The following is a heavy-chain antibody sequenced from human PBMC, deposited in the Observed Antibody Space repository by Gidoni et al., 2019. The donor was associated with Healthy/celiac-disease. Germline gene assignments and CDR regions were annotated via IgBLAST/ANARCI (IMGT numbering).Heavy chain of an antibody. J-gene: IGHJ4*02. V-gene: IGHV4-59*01. CDR2: IYYSGST. D-gene: IGHD5-18*01. Sequence: QVQLQESGPGLVKSSETLSLTCTVSGGSISSYYWSWIRQPPGKGLEWIGYIYYSGSTNYNPSLKSRVTISVDTSKNQFSLKLSSVTAADTAVYYCARERIGYSYADYWGQGTLVTVSS. CDR1: GGSISSYY. CDR3: ARERIGYSYADY.